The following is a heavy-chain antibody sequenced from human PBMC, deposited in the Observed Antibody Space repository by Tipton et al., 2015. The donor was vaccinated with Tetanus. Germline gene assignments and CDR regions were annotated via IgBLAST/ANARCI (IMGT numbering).Heavy chain of an antibody. J-gene: IGHJ5*02. CDR3: ARQADSWFDP. D-gene: IGHD2-15*01. V-gene: IGHV4-39*01. CDR1: GGPLFSGSFY. Sequence: TLSLTCTVSGGPLFSGSFYWAWIRQPPGKGLEWIGNIYYNGNTYYLSSLESRVTISADTSNNQFSLSLRSVTAADTAVYYCARQADSWFDPWGQGTLVTVSS. CDR2: IYYNGNT.